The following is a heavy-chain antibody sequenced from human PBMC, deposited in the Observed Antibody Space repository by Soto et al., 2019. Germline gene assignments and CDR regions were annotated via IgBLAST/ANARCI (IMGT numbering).Heavy chain of an antibody. J-gene: IGHJ6*02. CDR1: GFTFSSYA. CDR3: AKTSRTVRGVSDGMDV. CDR2: ISGSGGST. D-gene: IGHD3-10*01. Sequence: EVQLLESGGGLVQPGGSLRLSCAASGFTFSSYAMSWVRQAPGKGLEWVSAISGSGGSTYYADSVKGPFTISRDNSQNTLYLQMNSLRAEDTAVYYCAKTSRTVRGVSDGMDVWGQGTTVTVSS. V-gene: IGHV3-23*01.